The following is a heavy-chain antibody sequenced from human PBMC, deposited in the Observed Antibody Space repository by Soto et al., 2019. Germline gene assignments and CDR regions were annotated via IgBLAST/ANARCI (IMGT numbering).Heavy chain of an antibody. CDR2: IIPILGIA. Sequence: QVQLVQSGAEVKKPGSSVKVSCKASGGTFSSYTIIWVRQAPGQGLEWMGRIIPILGIANYAQKFQGRVTITADKSTSTAYMELSSLRAEDTAVYYCARVQEMRLTTTGYDYWGQGPLVTVSS. D-gene: IGHD4-17*01. J-gene: IGHJ4*02. CDR1: GGTFSSYT. V-gene: IGHV1-69*02. CDR3: ARVQEMRLTTTGYDY.